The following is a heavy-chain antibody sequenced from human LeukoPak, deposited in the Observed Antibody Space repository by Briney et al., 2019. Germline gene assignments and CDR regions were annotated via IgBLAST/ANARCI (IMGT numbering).Heavy chain of an antibody. J-gene: IGHJ3*02. CDR1: GGSFSGYY. CDR3: ARDIVATISDAFDI. Sequence: HPSETLSLTCAVYGGSFSGYYWSWIRQPPGKGLEWIGEINHSGSTNYNPSLKSRVTISVDTSKNQFSLKLSSVTAADTAVYYCARDIVATISDAFDIWGQGTMVTVSS. CDR2: INHSGST. D-gene: IGHD5-12*01. V-gene: IGHV4-34*01.